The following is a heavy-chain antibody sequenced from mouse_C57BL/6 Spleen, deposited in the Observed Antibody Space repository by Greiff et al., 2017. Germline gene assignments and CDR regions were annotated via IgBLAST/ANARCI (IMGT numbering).Heavy chain of an antibody. CDR2: IDPANCNT. CDR3: ARGTTGVDYLDY. J-gene: IGHJ2*01. V-gene: IGHV14-3*01. D-gene: IGHD1-1*01. CDR1: GFTIKNTY. Sequence: VQLQQSVAELVRPGASVNLSCTASGFTIKNTYMHWVNQRPEQGLEWIGRIDPANCNTTYSPKFQGKATITADTVSNTAYLQLSSLTSEDTAIYYCARGTTGVDYLDYWGKGTTLTVSS.